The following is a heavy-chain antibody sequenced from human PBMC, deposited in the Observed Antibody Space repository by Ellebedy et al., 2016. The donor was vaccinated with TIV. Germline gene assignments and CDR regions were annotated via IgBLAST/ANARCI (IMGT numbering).Heavy chain of an antibody. V-gene: IGHV3-7*01. CDR3: ATDGSYVDYLSPTNAFVI. CDR1: GFSFSSYW. CDR2: IRQDGSEK. D-gene: IGHD4-17*01. Sequence: GGSLRLSCGASGFSFSSYWMSWVRQAPGKGLEWVANIRQDGSEKYYVDSVKGRFTISRDKAKNSLYLHLNSLRAEDTAMYYCATDGSYVDYLSPTNAFVIWGQGTMVTVSS. J-gene: IGHJ3*02.